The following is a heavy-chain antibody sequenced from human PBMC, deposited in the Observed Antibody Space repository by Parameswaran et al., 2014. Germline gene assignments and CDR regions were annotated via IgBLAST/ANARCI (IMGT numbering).Heavy chain of an antibody. D-gene: IGHD2-2*01. CDR3: AIGVPAEVEVVRPGWFDP. V-gene: IGHV4-59*01. Sequence: RWIRQPPGKGLEWIGYIYYSGSTNYNPSLKSRVTISVDTSKNQFSLKLSSVTAADTAVYYCAIGVPAEVEVVRPGWFDPWGQGTLVTVSS. J-gene: IGHJ5*02. CDR2: IYYSGST.